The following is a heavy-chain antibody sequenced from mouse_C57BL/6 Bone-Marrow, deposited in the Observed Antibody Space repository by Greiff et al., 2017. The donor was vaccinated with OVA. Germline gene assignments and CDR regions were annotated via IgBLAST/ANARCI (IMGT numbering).Heavy chain of an antibody. CDR3: ALFGSTPYAMDD. Sequence: EVKLMESGGGLVKPGGSLKLSCAASGFTFSDYGMHWVRQAPEKGLEWVAYISSGSSTIYYADTVKGRFTISRDNAKNTLFLQMTSLRSEDTAMYYCALFGSTPYAMDDWGQGTSVTVSS. V-gene: IGHV5-17*01. D-gene: IGHD1-1*01. CDR1: GFTFSDYG. CDR2: ISSGSSTI. J-gene: IGHJ4*01.